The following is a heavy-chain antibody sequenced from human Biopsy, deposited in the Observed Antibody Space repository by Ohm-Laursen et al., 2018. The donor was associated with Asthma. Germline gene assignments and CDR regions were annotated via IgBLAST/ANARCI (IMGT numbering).Heavy chain of an antibody. V-gene: IGHV3-53*01. CDR2: IYSGGTS. Sequence: SLRLSCAASGFAVSRDHMFWVRQAQGKGMERVSVIYSGGTSHTADSVRGRFTISRDYSKNTLYLQMHSLRAEDTAVYYCARGDSSNWSHYYFDYWGQGTLVTVSS. D-gene: IGHD3-22*01. CDR3: ARGDSSNWSHYYFDY. CDR1: GFAVSRDH. J-gene: IGHJ4*02.